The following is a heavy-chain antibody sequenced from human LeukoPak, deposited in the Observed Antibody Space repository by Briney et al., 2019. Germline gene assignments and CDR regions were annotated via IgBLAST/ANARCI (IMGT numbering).Heavy chain of an antibody. CDR2: IVGRGGDT. Sequence: GGSLRLSCAASGFTFSSYTMNWFRQAPGKGLEWVSTIVGRGGDTYYADAVKCRFTISRDNSKNTLFLQMTSLRAEDTAVYYCVKVAGFTTCGIFIKVNDHWGQGNLVTVSS. V-gene: IGHV3-23*01. CDR1: GFTFSSYT. CDR3: VKVAGFTTCGIFIKVNDH. J-gene: IGHJ4*02. D-gene: IGHD3-3*01.